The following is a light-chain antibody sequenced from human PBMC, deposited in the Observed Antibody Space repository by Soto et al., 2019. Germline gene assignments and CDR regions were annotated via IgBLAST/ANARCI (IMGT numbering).Light chain of an antibody. V-gene: IGKV3-20*01. CDR2: GSS. Sequence: EIVLTQSPGTLSLSPGERATLSCWASQSISSNYLAWYQQKPGQPPRLLISGSSIRATGIPKRFSGSASGTYFPLTISSLEQEDFAVFYCQQYGSSPWTFGPGTKVDFK. J-gene: IGKJ3*01. CDR1: QSISSNY. CDR3: QQYGSSPWT.